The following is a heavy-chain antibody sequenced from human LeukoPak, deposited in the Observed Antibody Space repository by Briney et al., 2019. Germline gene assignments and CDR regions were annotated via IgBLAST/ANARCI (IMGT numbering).Heavy chain of an antibody. D-gene: IGHD6-13*01. CDR1: GFTFSSYW. Sequence: GGSLRLSCAASGFTFSSYWMHWVRQAPGKGLEWVSYISSSGSTIYYADSVKGRFTISRDNAKNSLYLQMNSLRAEDTAVYYCARPGRGRSSSWYFGYYYYYYMDVWGKGTTVTVSS. V-gene: IGHV3-48*04. J-gene: IGHJ6*03. CDR3: ARPGRGRSSSWYFGYYYYYYMDV. CDR2: ISSSGSTI.